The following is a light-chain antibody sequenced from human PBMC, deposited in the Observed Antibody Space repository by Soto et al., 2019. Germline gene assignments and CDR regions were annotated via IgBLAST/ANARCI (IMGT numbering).Light chain of an antibody. V-gene: IGKV3-11*01. Sequence: EIVLTQSPATLSLSPGERATLSCRASQTVSSYLAWYQQKPGQAPRLLIYDATNRATGIPDRFSGSGSGTDFTLTISSLDTEDVAVYYCQQRYNWPPYTFGQGTKLEIK. J-gene: IGKJ2*01. CDR3: QQRYNWPPYT. CDR2: DAT. CDR1: QTVSSY.